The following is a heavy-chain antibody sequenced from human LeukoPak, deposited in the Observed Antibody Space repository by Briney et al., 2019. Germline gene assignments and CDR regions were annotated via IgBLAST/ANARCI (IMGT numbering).Heavy chain of an antibody. CDR2: IIPIFGTA. CDR3: ARDEGYSYGVGFDY. V-gene: IGHV1-69*13. Sequence: ASVTVSCKASGGTFSSYAISWVRQAPGQGLEWMGGIIPIFGTANYAQKFRGRVTITADESTSTAYMELSRLRSEDTAVYYCARDEGYSYGVGFDYWGQGTLVTVSS. D-gene: IGHD5-18*01. J-gene: IGHJ4*02. CDR1: GGTFSSYA.